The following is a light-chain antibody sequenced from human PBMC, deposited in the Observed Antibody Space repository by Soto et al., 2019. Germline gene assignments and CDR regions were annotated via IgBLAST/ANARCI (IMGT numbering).Light chain of an antibody. CDR1: SSDVGGYKL. CDR2: EVA. J-gene: IGLJ1*01. Sequence: QSVLTQPASVTGSPGQSITISCTGTSSDVGGYKLVSWYRQHPGKAPKLMIYEVAKRPSGVSNRFSGSKSGNTASLTISGLQAEDEADYYCCSFAGNGTYVFGTGTKVTVL. CDR3: CSFAGNGTYV. V-gene: IGLV2-23*02.